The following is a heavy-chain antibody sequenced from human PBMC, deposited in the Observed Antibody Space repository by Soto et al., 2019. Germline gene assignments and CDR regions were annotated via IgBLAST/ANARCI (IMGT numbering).Heavy chain of an antibody. D-gene: IGHD3-22*01. CDR3: ARGFGYYYDSSGYYALKNWFDP. V-gene: IGHV1-3*01. J-gene: IGHJ5*02. CDR1: GYTFSNYG. Sequence: GASVKVSCKASGYTFSNYGIHWVRQAPGQRLEWMGLINAGNGNTKYSQNFQGRVTLTRDTSASTAYMELSSLRSEDTAVYYCARGFGYYYDSSGYYALKNWFDPWGQGTLVTVSS. CDR2: INAGNGNT.